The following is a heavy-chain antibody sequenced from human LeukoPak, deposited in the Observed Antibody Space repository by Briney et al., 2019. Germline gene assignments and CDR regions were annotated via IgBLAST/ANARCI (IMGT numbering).Heavy chain of an antibody. J-gene: IGHJ4*02. CDR2: INSGGST. CDR3: AAFRGDY. Sequence: GGSLRLSCAASGFTVSSDFMSWVRQAPGKGLEWVALINSGGSTYYADSVKGRFTISRDNSKNTLNFQMNNLRAEDTAVYYCAAFRGDYWGQRTLVSVSS. CDR1: GFTVSSDF. D-gene: IGHD3-3*02. V-gene: IGHV3-53*01.